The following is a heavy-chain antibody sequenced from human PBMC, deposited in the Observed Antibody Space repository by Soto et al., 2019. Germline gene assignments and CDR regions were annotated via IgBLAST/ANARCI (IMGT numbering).Heavy chain of an antibody. V-gene: IGHV1-2*04. CDR1: GYTFTGYY. Sequence: GASVKVSCKPSGYTFTGYYMHWVRQAPGQGLEWMGWINPNSGGTNYAQKFQGWVTMTRDTSISTAYMELSRLRSDDTAVYYCARDPDTHIVVVPAAILDYWGQGTLVTVSS. D-gene: IGHD2-2*01. CDR2: INPNSGGT. CDR3: ARDPDTHIVVVPAAILDY. J-gene: IGHJ4*02.